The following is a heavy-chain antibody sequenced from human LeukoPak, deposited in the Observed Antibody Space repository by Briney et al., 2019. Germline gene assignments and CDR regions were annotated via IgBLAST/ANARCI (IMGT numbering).Heavy chain of an antibody. CDR2: INWNSGSL. Sequence: GASLRLSCAASGFTFDDYAMHWVRQAPGKGLQWVSSINWNSGSLDYADSVKGRFTVSRDNAKNTLYLQMNSLRVDDTALYYCAKGHSSGYYWGGMDVWGQGTTVTVSS. CDR1: GFTFDDYA. D-gene: IGHD3-22*01. V-gene: IGHV3-9*01. CDR3: AKGHSSGYYWGGMDV. J-gene: IGHJ6*02.